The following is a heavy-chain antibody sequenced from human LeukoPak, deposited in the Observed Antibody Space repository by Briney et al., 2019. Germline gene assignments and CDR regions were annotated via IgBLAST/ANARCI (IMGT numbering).Heavy chain of an antibody. CDR2: ISYDGSNK. D-gene: IGHD1-26*01. CDR1: GFTFSRFV. V-gene: IGHV3-30*04. J-gene: IGHJ3*02. Sequence: GGSLRLSCAASGFTFSRFVMHWVRQAPGKGLEWVAVISYDGSNKYYADSVKGRFTISRNNSKNTLYPQMDSLRAEDTAVYYCARVLYSGSSHDAFDIWGQGTMVTVSS. CDR3: ARVLYSGSSHDAFDI.